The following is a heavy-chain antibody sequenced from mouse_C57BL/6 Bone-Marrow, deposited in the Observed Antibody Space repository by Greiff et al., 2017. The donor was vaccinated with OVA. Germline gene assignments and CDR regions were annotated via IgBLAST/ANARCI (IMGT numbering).Heavy chain of an antibody. CDR1: GFSLTSYG. CDR2: IWSGGST. CDR3: ARNWDYGSSYRDYYAMDY. J-gene: IGHJ4*01. D-gene: IGHD1-1*01. Sequence: VKVVESGPGLVQPSQSLSITCTVSGFSLTSYGVHWVRQSPGKGLEWLGVIWSGGSTDSNAAFISRLSISKDNSKSQVFFKMNSLQADDTAIYYGARNWDYGSSYRDYYAMDYWGQGTSVTVSS. V-gene: IGHV2-2*01.